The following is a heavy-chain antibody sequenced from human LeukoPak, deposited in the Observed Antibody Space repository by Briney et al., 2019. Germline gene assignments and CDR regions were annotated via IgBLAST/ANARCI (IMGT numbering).Heavy chain of an antibody. Sequence: SETLSLTCTVSGGSISSSSYCWGWIRQPPGKGLEWIGSIYYSGSTYYNPSLKSRVTISVDTSKNQFSLKLSSVTAADTAVYYCARNIGYCSSTSCYSVHFDYWGQGTLVTVSS. D-gene: IGHD2-2*01. CDR2: IYYSGST. J-gene: IGHJ4*02. V-gene: IGHV4-39*07. CDR1: GGSISSSSYC. CDR3: ARNIGYCSSTSCYSVHFDY.